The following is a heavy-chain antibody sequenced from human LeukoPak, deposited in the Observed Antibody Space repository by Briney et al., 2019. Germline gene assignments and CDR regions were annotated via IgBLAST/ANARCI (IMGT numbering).Heavy chain of an antibody. CDR1: GFTFSSSW. CDR2: IKPDGSAK. CDR3: ARDVAYNAFDY. Sequence: PGGSLRLSCAASGFTFSSSWMTWVRQAPGKGLEWVANIKPDGSAKNYVGFVQGRFTISRDNTKNSVYLQMSSLRAEDTAVYFCARDVAYNAFDYWGQGTLVTVSS. J-gene: IGHJ4*02. V-gene: IGHV3-7*01. D-gene: IGHD1-14*01.